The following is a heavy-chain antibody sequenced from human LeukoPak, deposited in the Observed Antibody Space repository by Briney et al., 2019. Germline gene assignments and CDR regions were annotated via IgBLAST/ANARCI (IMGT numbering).Heavy chain of an antibody. Sequence: QPGGSLRPSCAASGFTFSGSAMHWAHQASGKGLEWVGRIRSKANSYATAYAASVKGRFTISRDDSKNTAYLQMNSLKTEDTAVYYCTRHRSGSSSTNWFDPWGQGTLVTVSS. J-gene: IGHJ5*02. CDR3: TRHRSGSSSTNWFDP. V-gene: IGHV3-73*01. CDR1: GFTFSGSA. CDR2: IRSKANSYAT. D-gene: IGHD1-26*01.